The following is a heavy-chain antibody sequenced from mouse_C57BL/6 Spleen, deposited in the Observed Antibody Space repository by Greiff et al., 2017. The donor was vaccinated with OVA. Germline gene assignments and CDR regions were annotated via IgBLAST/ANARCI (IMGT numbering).Heavy chain of an antibody. CDR2: IRLKSDNYAT. CDR1: GFTFSNYW. CDR3: TAGLRPYYGDY. Sequence: EVQGVESGGGLVQPGGSMKLSCVASGFTFSNYWMNWVRQSPEKGLEWVAQIRLKSDNYATHYAESVKGRFTISRDDSKSSVYLQMNNLRAEDTGIYYCTAGLRPYYGDYWGQGTTLTVSS. D-gene: IGHD2-4*01. V-gene: IGHV6-3*01. J-gene: IGHJ2*01.